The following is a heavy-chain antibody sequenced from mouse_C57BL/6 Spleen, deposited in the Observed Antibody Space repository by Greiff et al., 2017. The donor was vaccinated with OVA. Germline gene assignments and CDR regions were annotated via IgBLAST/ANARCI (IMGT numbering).Heavy chain of an antibody. CDR1: GYNFTSYW. D-gene: IGHD1-1*01. V-gene: IGHV1-52*01. Sequence: QVQLQQPGAELVRPGSSVKLSCKASGYNFTSYWMHWVKQRPIQGLEWIGNIDPSDSETHYNQKFKDKATLTVDKSSRTAYMQLSSLTSEDSAVYYCARSLYYYGSMGYWGQGTTLTVSS. CDR3: ARSLYYYGSMGY. CDR2: IDPSDSET. J-gene: IGHJ2*01.